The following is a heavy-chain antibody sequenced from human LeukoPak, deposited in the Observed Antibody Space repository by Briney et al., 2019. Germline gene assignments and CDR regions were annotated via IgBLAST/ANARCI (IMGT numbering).Heavy chain of an antibody. CDR3: ARDRELGY. D-gene: IGHD3-10*01. Sequence: SETLSLTCTVSGGSISIYYWSWIRQPPGKGLEWIGYIYNSGTTNYNPSLKSRLTISVDTSKNQFSLKLTSVTAADTAVYYCARDRELGYWGQGTLVTVSS. V-gene: IGHV4-59*01. J-gene: IGHJ4*02. CDR2: IYNSGTT. CDR1: GGSISIYY.